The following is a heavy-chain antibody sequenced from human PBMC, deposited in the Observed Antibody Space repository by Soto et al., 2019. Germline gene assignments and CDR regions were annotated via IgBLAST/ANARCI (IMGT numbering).Heavy chain of an antibody. J-gene: IGHJ6*02. Sequence: ASVEVSCKPSGYTFPTITIHCVRQAPGPRLEWMGWSNAGNGYTQYSQDFQGRVTITRDTSASTAYMELSSLRSEDMAVYYCARDGGSGMDVWGQGTTVTVSS. CDR1: GYTFPTIT. CDR3: ARDGGSGMDV. D-gene: IGHD3-16*01. CDR2: SNAGNGYT. V-gene: IGHV1-3*02.